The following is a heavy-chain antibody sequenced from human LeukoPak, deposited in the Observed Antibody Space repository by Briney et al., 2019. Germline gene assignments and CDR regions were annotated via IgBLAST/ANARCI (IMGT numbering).Heavy chain of an antibody. CDR2: ISRSSSTI. CDR1: GFTFSDYS. D-gene: IGHD3-3*01. V-gene: IGHV3-48*01. Sequence: GGSLRLSCAASGFTFSDYSMNWVRQAPGKGLEWVSYISRSSSTIYYADSVKGRFTISRDNAKNSLYLQMNSLGAEDTAVYYCARVRSGYYTDYWGQGTLVTVSS. J-gene: IGHJ4*02. CDR3: ARVRSGYYTDY.